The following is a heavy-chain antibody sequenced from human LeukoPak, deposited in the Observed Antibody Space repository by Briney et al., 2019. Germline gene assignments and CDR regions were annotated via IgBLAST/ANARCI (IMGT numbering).Heavy chain of an antibody. CDR1: GFTLSNYV. CDR2: ISYDGSNK. V-gene: IGHV3-30*03. J-gene: IGHJ4*02. CDR3: ARDVASDY. Sequence: GGSLRLSCAASGFTLSNYVMHWVRQAPGKGLEWVAVISYDGSNKYYADSVKGRFTISRDNSKNTLYLQMNSLRDEDTAVYYCARDVASDYWGQGTLVTVSS.